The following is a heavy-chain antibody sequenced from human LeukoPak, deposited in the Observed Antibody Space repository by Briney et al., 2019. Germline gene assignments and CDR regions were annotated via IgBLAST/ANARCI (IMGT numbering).Heavy chain of an antibody. Sequence: TGGSLRLSCAASGFTFSSYSMNWVRRAPGKGLEWVSYISSRSSTIYYADSVKGRFTISRDNAKNSLYMQMNSLRAEDTAVYSCARDRMGIVVVRPPDAFDIWGQGTMVTVSS. V-gene: IGHV3-48*04. J-gene: IGHJ3*02. D-gene: IGHD2-2*01. CDR3: ARDRMGIVVVRPPDAFDI. CDR2: ISSRSSTI. CDR1: GFTFSSYS.